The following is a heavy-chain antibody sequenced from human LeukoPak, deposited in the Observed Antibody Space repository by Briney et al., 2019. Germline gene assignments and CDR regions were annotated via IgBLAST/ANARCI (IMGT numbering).Heavy chain of an antibody. J-gene: IGHJ4*02. Sequence: SETLSLTCTVSGGSISSDHYYWGWIRQPPGKGLEWIGSIYYSGSSYYNPSLKSRVTISVDTSKNQFSLKLSSVTAADTAVYYCARGETRNYFDYWGQGTLSPSP. V-gene: IGHV4-39*07. CDR1: GGSISSDHYY. CDR2: IYYSGSS. CDR3: ARGETRNYFDY.